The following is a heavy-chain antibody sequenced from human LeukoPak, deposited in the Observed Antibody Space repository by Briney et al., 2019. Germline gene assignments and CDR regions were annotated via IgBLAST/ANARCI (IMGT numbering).Heavy chain of an antibody. D-gene: IGHD1-26*01. Sequence: PGGSLRLSCAASAFTFSSYTMNWVRQAPGKGLEWVSYISGSSSSIYYAGAVRGRFTISRDNAKNSLFLQMSSLRDEDTALYYCARARYSGNYYGAFDIWGQGTLVTVPS. CDR1: AFTFSSYT. J-gene: IGHJ3*02. CDR3: ARARYSGNYYGAFDI. V-gene: IGHV3-48*02. CDR2: ISGSSSSI.